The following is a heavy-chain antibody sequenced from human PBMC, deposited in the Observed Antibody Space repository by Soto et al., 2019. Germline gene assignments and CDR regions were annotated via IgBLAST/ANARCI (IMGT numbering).Heavy chain of an antibody. CDR3: ARDNTGGDDYYSYYGMAG. V-gene: IGHV4-4*07. D-gene: IGHD3-10*01. CDR1: GGSISSYY. Sequence: KPSEPLSLTCTVSGGSISSYYWSWIRQPAGKGLEWIGRIYTSGSTNYNPSLKSRVTMSVDTSKNQFSLKLSSVTAADTAVYYCARDNTGGDDYYSYYGMAGWGQGTTVTLS. CDR2: IYTSGST. J-gene: IGHJ6*02.